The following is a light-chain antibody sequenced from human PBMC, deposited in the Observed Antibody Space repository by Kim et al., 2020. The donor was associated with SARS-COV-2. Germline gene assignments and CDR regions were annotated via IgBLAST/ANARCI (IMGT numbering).Light chain of an antibody. V-gene: IGKV1-12*01. CDR1: QPIGNW. CDR3: QQAYTFPLS. CDR2: AAS. J-gene: IGKJ4*01. Sequence: DIQMTQSPSSVSASIGDRVTVTCRATQPIGNWLAWYQQKPGKAPKLLIFAASSLHKEVPSRFSGSGSETDFTLTISRLQPEDSATYYFQQAYTFPLSFGGRTKVDIK.